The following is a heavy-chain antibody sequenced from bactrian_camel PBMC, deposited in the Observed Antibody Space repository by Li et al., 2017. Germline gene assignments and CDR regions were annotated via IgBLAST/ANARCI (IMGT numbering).Heavy chain of an antibody. CDR1: FTFNSDA. CDR3: AANRGRLLVRPRFPQCGPATRSGF. D-gene: IGHD1*01. V-gene: IGHV3S40*01. CDR2: INGGGSTT. Sequence: VQLVESGGGLVQPGGSLRLSCEFTFNSDAMSRVRQAPGKGLEWVSSINGGGSTTFYADSVQGRFTISQDNAKNTVSLLMNSLKPEDTAMYFCAANRGRLLVRPRFPQCGPATRSGFWGRGTQVTVS. J-gene: IGHJ6*01.